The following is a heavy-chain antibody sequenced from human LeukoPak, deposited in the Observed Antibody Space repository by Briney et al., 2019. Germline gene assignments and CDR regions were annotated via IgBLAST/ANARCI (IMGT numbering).Heavy chain of an antibody. CDR3: ARVADGYYLDY. CDR2: INPNSGDT. V-gene: IGHV1-2*02. D-gene: IGHD6-25*01. Sequence: ASVKVSCKASGYPFTGYYMHWVRQAPGQGLDWMGWINPNSGDTNYAQKFHGRVTMTSDTSIHTAYMERSRLTSDDTAVYHCARVADGYYLDYWGQGTLVTVSS. CDR1: GYPFTGYY. J-gene: IGHJ4*02.